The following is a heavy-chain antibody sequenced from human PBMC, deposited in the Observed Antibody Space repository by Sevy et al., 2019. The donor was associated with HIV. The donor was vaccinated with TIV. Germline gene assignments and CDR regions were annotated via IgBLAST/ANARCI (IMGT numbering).Heavy chain of an antibody. D-gene: IGHD3-22*01. J-gene: IGHJ6*02. CDR1: GFTLSRYW. V-gene: IGHV3-74*01. CDR3: AKSDDSSGNYYYYGMDV. Sequence: GGSLRLSCAASGFTLSRYWMHWVRQAPGKGLVWVSRINSDGSSPSYADSVKGRFTISRDNAKNTLYLQMNSLRAEDTAVYYCAKSDDSSGNYYYYGMDVWGQGTTVTVSS. CDR2: INSDGSSP.